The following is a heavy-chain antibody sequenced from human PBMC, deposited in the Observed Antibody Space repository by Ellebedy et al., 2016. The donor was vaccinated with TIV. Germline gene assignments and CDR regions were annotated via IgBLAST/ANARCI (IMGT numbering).Heavy chain of an antibody. V-gene: IGHV3-48*02. Sequence: PGGSLRLSCVASGFTFNTYGMHWVRQTPGEGLEWVSYISSSSNTIYNADSVKGRFTISRDNAKNSLYLQMRSLTDEDTAVYFCARDGSTSGWYEHDYWGQGTPVTVSS. CDR2: ISSSSNTI. CDR1: GFTFNTYG. D-gene: IGHD6-19*01. J-gene: IGHJ4*02. CDR3: ARDGSTSGWYEHDY.